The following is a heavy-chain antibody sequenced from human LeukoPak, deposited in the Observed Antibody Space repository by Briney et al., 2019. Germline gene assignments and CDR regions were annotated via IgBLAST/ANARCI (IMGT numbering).Heavy chain of an antibody. J-gene: IGHJ6*03. CDR3: ARDTGATPAYYYYYMDV. D-gene: IGHD1-26*01. V-gene: IGHV1-18*01. Sequence: ASVKVSCKASGYTFTSYGIGWVRQAPGQGLEWMGWISAYNGNTNYAQKLQGRVTMTTDTSTSTAYMELRSLRSDDTAVYYCARDTGATPAYYYYYMDVWGNGTTVTVSS. CDR2: ISAYNGNT. CDR1: GYTFTSYG.